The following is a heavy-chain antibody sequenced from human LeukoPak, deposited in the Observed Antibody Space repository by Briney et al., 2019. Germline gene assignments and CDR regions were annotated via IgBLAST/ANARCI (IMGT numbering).Heavy chain of an antibody. Sequence: PGGSLRLSCAASGFTFDDYTMHWVRQAPGKGLEWVSLISWDGGSTYYADSVKGRFTISRDNSKNSLYLQMNSLRTEDTALYYCAKDARDGYNKGGPGYFDYWGQGTLVTVSS. J-gene: IGHJ4*02. CDR3: AKDARDGYNKGGPGYFDY. V-gene: IGHV3-43*01. CDR1: GFTFDDYT. D-gene: IGHD5-24*01. CDR2: ISWDGGST.